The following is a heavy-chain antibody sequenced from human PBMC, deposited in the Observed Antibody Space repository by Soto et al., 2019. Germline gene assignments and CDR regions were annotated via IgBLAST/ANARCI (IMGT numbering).Heavy chain of an antibody. Sequence: GGSLRLSCASSGFTFTRYSMNWVRQAPGKGLEWVSSISSTTNYIYYGDSMKGRFTISRDNAKNSLYLEMNSLRAEDTAVYYCARESEDLTSNFDYWGQGTLVTVSS. CDR1: GFTFTRYS. J-gene: IGHJ4*02. CDR2: ISSTTNYI. V-gene: IGHV3-21*06. CDR3: ARESEDLTSNFDY.